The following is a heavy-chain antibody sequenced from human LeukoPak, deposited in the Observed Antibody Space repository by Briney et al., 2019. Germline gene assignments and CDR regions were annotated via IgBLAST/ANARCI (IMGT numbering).Heavy chain of an antibody. V-gene: IGHV3-30*03. CDR3: ARDGDGDYVFSYYFDY. D-gene: IGHD4-17*01. CDR1: GFTFSSYG. CDR2: ISYDESNT. J-gene: IGHJ4*02. Sequence: GGILRLSCAASGFTFSSYGMSWVRQAPGKGLEWVALISYDESNTFYADSVKGRFTISRDNSKNTLYLQMNSLRVEDTAVYYCARDGDGDYVFSYYFDYWGQGTLVTVSS.